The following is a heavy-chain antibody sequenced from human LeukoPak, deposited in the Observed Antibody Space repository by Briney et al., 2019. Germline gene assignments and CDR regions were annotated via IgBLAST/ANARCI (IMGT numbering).Heavy chain of an antibody. Sequence: ASVKVSCKASGYTFTGYDMHWVRQAPGQGLEWMGWINPNSGGTNYAQKVQGRVTMTRDTSISTAYMELSRLRSDDKDVSYCARVTYASSRTDCGAFDIWGQGTMVTVSS. CDR2: INPNSGGT. D-gene: IGHD3-22*01. V-gene: IGHV1-2*02. CDR1: GYTFTGYD. CDR3: ARVTYASSRTDCGAFDI. J-gene: IGHJ3*02.